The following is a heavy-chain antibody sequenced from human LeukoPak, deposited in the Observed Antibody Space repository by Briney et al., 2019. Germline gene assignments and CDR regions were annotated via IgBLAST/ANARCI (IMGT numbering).Heavy chain of an antibody. CDR3: ARYWRDLRAEGGFDF. CDR1: GYTFTNYY. D-gene: IGHD3-3*01. Sequence: GASVKVSCKAIGYTFTNYYLHWVRQAPGQGLEWMGIMNPSGGSTRFAQKFQGRLTLTRDTSTSTVYMELSSLRSEDTAFYYCARYWRDLRAEGGFDFWGQGTMVTVSS. V-gene: IGHV1-46*01. J-gene: IGHJ3*01. CDR2: MNPSGGST.